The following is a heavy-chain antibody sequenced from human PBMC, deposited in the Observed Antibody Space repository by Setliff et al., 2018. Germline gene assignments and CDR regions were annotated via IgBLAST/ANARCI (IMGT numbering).Heavy chain of an antibody. D-gene: IGHD2-15*01. Sequence: PGGSLRLSCAASGFTFGDYYMDWVRQAPGKGLEWVAVIWDAGGNKYHADSVKGLFTISRDNSKNTLYLQMNSLRPEDTAVYYCARTCSGSGCYAGLESWGQGTPVTVSS. CDR1: GFTFGDYY. CDR3: ARTCSGSGCYAGLES. V-gene: IGHV3-33*08. CDR2: IWDAGGNK. J-gene: IGHJ4*02.